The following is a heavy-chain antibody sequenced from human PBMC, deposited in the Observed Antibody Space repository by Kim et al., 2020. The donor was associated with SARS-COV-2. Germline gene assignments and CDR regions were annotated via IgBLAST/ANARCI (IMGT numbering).Heavy chain of an antibody. J-gene: IGHJ4*02. Sequence: RYSPSFQRQVTISADKPITSAYLQWSSLKASDTAIYYCARRAHGSGSHFDYWGQGTLVTVSS. CDR3: ARRAHGSGSHFDY. D-gene: IGHD3-10*01. V-gene: IGHV5-51*04.